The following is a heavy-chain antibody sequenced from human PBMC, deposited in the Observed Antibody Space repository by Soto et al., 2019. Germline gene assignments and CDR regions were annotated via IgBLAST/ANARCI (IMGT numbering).Heavy chain of an antibody. V-gene: IGHV1-69*06. J-gene: IGHJ6*02. D-gene: IGHD6-19*01. CDR1: GGTFSSYA. CDR3: ASPPRLAYYYYGMDV. Sequence: SVKVSCKASGGTFSSYAISWVRQAPGQGLEWMGGIIPIFGKANYAQKYQGRVMITADKSTSTAYMELSSLRSEDTAVYYCASPPRLAYYYYGMDVWGQGTTVTVSS. CDR2: IIPIFGKA.